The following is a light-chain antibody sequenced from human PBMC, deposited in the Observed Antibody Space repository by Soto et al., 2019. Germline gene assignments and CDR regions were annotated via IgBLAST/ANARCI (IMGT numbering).Light chain of an antibody. V-gene: IGLV2-14*03. J-gene: IGLJ1*01. Sequence: QSVLTQPASVSGSPGQSITISCTGTSSDIGGYNFVSWYQHHPGKAPRLLIFDVSDRPSGVSDRFSGSKSGNTASLTISGLQAEDEADYYCSSYISSSTPYVFGTGTKVTLL. CDR3: SSYISSSTPYV. CDR2: DVS. CDR1: SSDIGGYNF.